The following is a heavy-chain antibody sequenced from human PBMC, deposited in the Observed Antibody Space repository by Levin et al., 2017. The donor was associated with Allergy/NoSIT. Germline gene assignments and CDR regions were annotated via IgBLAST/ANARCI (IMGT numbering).Heavy chain of an antibody. V-gene: IGHV3-11*03. J-gene: IGHJ6*02. CDR3: ARFLAAARNYYYGMDV. D-gene: IGHD6-13*01. Sequence: GESLKISCAASGFTFSDFYMSWIRQAPGKRLEWVSYISSGSSYISYADSVKGRFTISRDNAKNSLYLQMNSLRGEDTAVYYCARFLAAARNYYYGMDVWGQGTMVTVSS. CDR1: GFTFSDFY. CDR2: ISSGSSYI.